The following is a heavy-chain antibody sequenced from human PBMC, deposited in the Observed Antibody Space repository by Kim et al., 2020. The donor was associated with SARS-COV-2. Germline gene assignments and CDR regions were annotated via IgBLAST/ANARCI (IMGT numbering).Heavy chain of an antibody. J-gene: IGHJ5*02. Sequence: SETLSLTCAVYGGSFSGYYWSWIRQPPGKGLEWIGELNHSGSTNYNPSLKSRVTISVDTSKHQFSLKLSSVTAADTAVYYCGRDGSDVSPFNWFDPWCQG. V-gene: IGHV4-34*01. CDR2: LNHSGST. CDR1: GGSFSGYY. D-gene: IGHD3-10*01. CDR3: GRDGSDVSPFNWFDP.